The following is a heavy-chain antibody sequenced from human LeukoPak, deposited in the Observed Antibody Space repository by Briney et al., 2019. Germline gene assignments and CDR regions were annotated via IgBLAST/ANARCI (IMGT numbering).Heavy chain of an antibody. Sequence: GGSLRLSCEASRFTFSDYAMHWVGRAQGRGWGWVEVISYDGSKKYYADFVKGRFTISRDNSKNTLYLQMNSLRTEDTAVYYCARDKTAMTRKGYFDYWGQGTLVTVSS. V-gene: IGHV3-30*04. CDR3: ARDKTAMTRKGYFDY. J-gene: IGHJ4*02. D-gene: IGHD5-18*01. CDR2: ISYDGSKK. CDR1: RFTFSDYA.